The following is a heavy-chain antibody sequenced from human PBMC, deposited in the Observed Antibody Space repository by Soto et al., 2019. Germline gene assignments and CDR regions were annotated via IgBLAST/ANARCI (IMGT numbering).Heavy chain of an antibody. J-gene: IGHJ4*02. CDR3: ATAEDTALVPFDY. D-gene: IGHD5-18*01. CDR1: GFTFNSYA. CDR2: ISGSGGST. V-gene: IGHV3-23*01. Sequence: GGSLRLSCAASGFTFNSYAMSWVRQAAGKGLEWVSAISGSGGSTYYADSVKGRFTISRDNSKNTLYLQMNSLRAEDTAVYYCATAEDTALVPFDYWGQGTLVTVSS.